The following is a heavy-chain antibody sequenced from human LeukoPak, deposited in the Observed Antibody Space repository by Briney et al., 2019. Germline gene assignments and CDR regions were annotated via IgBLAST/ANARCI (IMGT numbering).Heavy chain of an antibody. CDR1: GFTFSSYS. CDR3: ARDSASAVGSSWTENPTWFDP. V-gene: IGHV3-48*02. Sequence: GGSLRLSCAASGFTFSSYSMNWVRQAPGKGLEWVSYISSSSSTIYYADSVKGRFTISRDNAKNSLYLQMNSLRDEDTAVYYCARDSASAVGSSWTENPTWFDPWGQGNLVTVSS. CDR2: ISSSSSTI. J-gene: IGHJ5*02. D-gene: IGHD6-13*01.